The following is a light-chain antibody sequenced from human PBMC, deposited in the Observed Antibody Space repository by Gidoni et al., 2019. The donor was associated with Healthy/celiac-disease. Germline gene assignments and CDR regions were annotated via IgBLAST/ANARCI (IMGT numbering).Light chain of an antibody. CDR3: QQYGSSPRGT. J-gene: IGKJ2*01. CDR1: QSVSSSY. Sequence: ENVLTQSPGTLSLSPGERATLSCRTSQSVSSSYLAWYQQIPGQAPRLLIYGASSRATGIPDRVSGSGGGTDFTLTISRLEPEDFAVYYCQQYGSSPRGTFGQGTKLEIK. V-gene: IGKV3-20*01. CDR2: GAS.